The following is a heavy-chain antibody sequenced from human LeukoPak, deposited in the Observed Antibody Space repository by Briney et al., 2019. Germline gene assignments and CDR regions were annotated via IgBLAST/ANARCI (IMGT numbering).Heavy chain of an antibody. CDR3: ARDKVTY. CDR1: GFAFISYG. V-gene: IGHV3-30*02. CDR2: IRYDGTNE. J-gene: IGHJ4*02. Sequence: GGSLRLSCAASGFAFISYGMHWVRRAPGKGLEWVAFIRYDGTNEYYADSVKGRFTISRDNSKNTLFLQMNSLRTEDTAVYYCARDKVTYWGQGILVTVSS.